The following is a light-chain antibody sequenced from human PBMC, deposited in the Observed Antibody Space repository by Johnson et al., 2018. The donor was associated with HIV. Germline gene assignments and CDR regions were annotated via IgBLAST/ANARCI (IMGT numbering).Light chain of an antibody. CDR1: SSNIGYNY. Sequence: QPVLTQPPSVSAAPGQKVTISCSGSSSNIGYNYVSWYQQVPGTAPKLLIYDNNKRPSGIPDRFSGSKSGTSATLGITGLQTGDEADYYCGTWDSSLSAYVFGTGTKVTVL. J-gene: IGLJ1*01. CDR3: GTWDSSLSAYV. CDR2: DNN. V-gene: IGLV1-51*01.